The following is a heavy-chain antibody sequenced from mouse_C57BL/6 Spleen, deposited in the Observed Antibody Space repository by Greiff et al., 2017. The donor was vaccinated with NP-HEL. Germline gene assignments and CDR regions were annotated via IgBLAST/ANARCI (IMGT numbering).Heavy chain of an antibody. Sequence: EVQLQQSGPELVKPGASVKMSCKASGYTFTDYNMHWVKQSHGKSLEWIGYINPNNGGTSYNQKFKGKATLTVNKSSSTAYMELRSLTSEDSAVYYCAPYSNDWYFDVWGTGTTVTVSS. CDR1: GYTFTDYN. D-gene: IGHD2-5*01. J-gene: IGHJ1*03. CDR2: INPNNGGT. V-gene: IGHV1-22*01. CDR3: APYSNDWYFDV.